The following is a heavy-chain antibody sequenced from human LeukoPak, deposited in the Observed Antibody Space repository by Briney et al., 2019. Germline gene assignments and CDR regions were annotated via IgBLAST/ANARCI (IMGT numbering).Heavy chain of an antibody. CDR2: IIPILGIA. J-gene: IGHJ6*02. D-gene: IGHD6-13*01. Sequence: GASVKVSCKASGYTFTSYDINWVRQATGQGLEWMGRIIPILGIANYAQKFQGRVTITADKSTSTAYMELSSLRSEDTAVYYCASLNRRIAAARGLDVWGQGTTVTVSS. CDR1: GYTFTSYD. V-gene: IGHV1-69*04. CDR3: ASLNRRIAAARGLDV.